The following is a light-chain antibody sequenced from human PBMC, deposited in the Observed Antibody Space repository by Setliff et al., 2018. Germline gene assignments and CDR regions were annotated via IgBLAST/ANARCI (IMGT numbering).Light chain of an antibody. CDR1: GSDVGGYDY. CDR2: DVI. J-gene: IGLJ1*01. Sequence: QSVLTQPASVSGSPGQTIILSCTGTGSDVGGYDYISWYQLRPGKVPKLMIYDVINRPSGVSDRFSGSKSGNTASLTISGLQAEDEATYYCISYLYSQTLYVFGTGTKVTVL. V-gene: IGLV2-14*03. CDR3: ISYLYSQTLYV.